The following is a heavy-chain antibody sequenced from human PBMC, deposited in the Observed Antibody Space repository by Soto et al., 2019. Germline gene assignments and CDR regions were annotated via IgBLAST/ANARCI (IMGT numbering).Heavy chain of an antibody. Sequence: QVQLVQSGAEVKKPGSSVKVSCKASGGTFSSYAISWVRQAPGQGLEWMGGIIPIFGTANYAQKFQGRVTITADESKSTAYMELSSLRSEDTAVYYCARDPILGYCSGGSCYEDYFDYWGQGTLVTVSS. CDR2: IIPIFGTA. CDR3: ARDPILGYCSGGSCYEDYFDY. J-gene: IGHJ4*02. V-gene: IGHV1-69*01. D-gene: IGHD2-15*01. CDR1: GGTFSSYA.